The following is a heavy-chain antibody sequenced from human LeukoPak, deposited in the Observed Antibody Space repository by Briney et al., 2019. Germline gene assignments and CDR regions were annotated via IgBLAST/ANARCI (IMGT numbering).Heavy chain of an antibody. D-gene: IGHD3-3*01. V-gene: IGHV1-69*05. CDR2: IIPIFGTA. Sequence: SVKVSCKASGGTFSSYAISWVRQAPGQGLEWMGGIIPIFGTANYAQKFQGRVTITTDGSTSTAYMELSSLRSEDTAVYYCARSRWSGYWGGFDYWGQGNLVTVSS. CDR3: ARSRWSGYWGGFDY. J-gene: IGHJ4*02. CDR1: GGTFSSYA.